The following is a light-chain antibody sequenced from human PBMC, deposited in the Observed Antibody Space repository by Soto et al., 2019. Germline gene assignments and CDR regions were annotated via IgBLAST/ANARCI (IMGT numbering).Light chain of an antibody. J-gene: IGLJ1*01. V-gene: IGLV1-51*01. Sequence: QSVLTQPPSVSAAPGQKVTISCSGSSSNIGGNSVSWYQQLPGTAPKLLIYDDNKRPSGIPDRFSGSKSGTSATLGITGFQTGDEADYYCESWDSRLSSYVFATGTKVNVL. CDR3: ESWDSRLSSYV. CDR2: DDN. CDR1: SSNIGGNS.